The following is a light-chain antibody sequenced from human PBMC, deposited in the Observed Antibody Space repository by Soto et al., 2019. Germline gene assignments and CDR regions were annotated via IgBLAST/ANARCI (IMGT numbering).Light chain of an antibody. CDR1: SSDVGGYNY. Sequence: ALTQPASVSGSPGQSITISCTGTSSDVGGYNYVSWYQQHPGKAPKLMIYEVSNRPSGVSNRFSGSKSGNTASLTISGLQAEDEADYYCSSYTTSFTRVFGTGTKVTVL. CDR2: EVS. J-gene: IGLJ1*01. V-gene: IGLV2-14*01. CDR3: SSYTTSFTRV.